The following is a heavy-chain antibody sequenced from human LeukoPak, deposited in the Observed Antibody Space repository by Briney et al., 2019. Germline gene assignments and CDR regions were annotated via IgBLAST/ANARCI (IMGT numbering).Heavy chain of an antibody. CDR3: TADGIWFGERYYYYYYMDV. V-gene: IGHV3-15*01. Sequence: GGSLRLSCAASGFTFSNAWMSWVRQAPGEGLEWVGRIKSKTDGGTTDYAAPVKGRFTISRDDSKNTLYLQMNSLKTEDTAVYYCTADGIWFGERYYYYYYMDVWGKGTTVTVSS. D-gene: IGHD3-10*01. CDR2: IKSKTDGGTT. CDR1: GFTFSNAW. J-gene: IGHJ6*03.